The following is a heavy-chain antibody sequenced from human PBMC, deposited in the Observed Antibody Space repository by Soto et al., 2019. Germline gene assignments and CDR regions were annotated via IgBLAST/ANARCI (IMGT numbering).Heavy chain of an antibody. Sequence: QVQLVQSGAEVKKPGSSVKVSCKASGGTFSSYAISWVRQAPGQGLEWMGGIIPIFGTADYAQKFQGRVTIPADESTSTASMELSSLRSEDTAVYYCASHSGSSPEGRYYYGMDVWGQGTTVTVSS. J-gene: IGHJ6*02. CDR3: ASHSGSSPEGRYYYGMDV. CDR1: GGTFSSYA. D-gene: IGHD1-26*01. V-gene: IGHV1-69*12. CDR2: IIPIFGTA.